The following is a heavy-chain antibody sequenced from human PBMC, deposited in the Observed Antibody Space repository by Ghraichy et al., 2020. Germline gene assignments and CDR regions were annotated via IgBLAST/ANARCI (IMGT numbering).Heavy chain of an antibody. D-gene: IGHD6-13*01. J-gene: IGHJ3*02. Sequence: LSLTCAASGFTFSSYSMNWVRQAPGKGLEWVSSISSSSSYIYYADSVKGRFTISRDNAKNSLYLQMNSLRAEDTAVYYCASTGVAAAGVDAFDIWGQGTMVTVSS. CDR2: ISSSSSYI. V-gene: IGHV3-21*01. CDR3: ASTGVAAAGVDAFDI. CDR1: GFTFSSYS.